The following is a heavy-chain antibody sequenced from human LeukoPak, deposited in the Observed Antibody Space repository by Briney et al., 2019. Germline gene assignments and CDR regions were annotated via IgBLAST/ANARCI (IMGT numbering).Heavy chain of an antibody. Sequence: PSETLSLTCTVSGGSISSYYWSWIRQPPGKGLEWIGYIYYSGSTNYNPSLKSRVTISVDTSKNQFSLKLSSVTAADTAVYYCAREKHHITYGDYYYYMDVWGKGTTVTVSS. CDR1: GGSISSYY. CDR2: IYYSGST. V-gene: IGHV4-59*01. D-gene: IGHD4-17*01. J-gene: IGHJ6*03. CDR3: AREKHHITYGDYYYYMDV.